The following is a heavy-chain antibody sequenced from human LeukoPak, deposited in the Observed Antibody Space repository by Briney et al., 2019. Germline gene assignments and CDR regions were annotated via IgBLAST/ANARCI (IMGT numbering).Heavy chain of an antibody. J-gene: IGHJ4*02. CDR1: GGSISSSSYY. V-gene: IGHV4-39*01. CDR2: IYYSGST. Sequence: PSETLSLTCTVSGGSISSSSYYWGWIRQPPGKGLEWIGSIYYSGSTYYNPSLKSRVTISVDTSKNQFSLKLSSVTAADTAVYYCARVESAHCSSTSCYDSPGGYWGQGTLVTVSS. CDR3: ARVESAHCSSTSCYDSPGGY. D-gene: IGHD2-2*01.